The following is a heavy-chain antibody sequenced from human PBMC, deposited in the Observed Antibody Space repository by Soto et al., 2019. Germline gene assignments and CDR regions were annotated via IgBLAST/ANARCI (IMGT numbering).Heavy chain of an antibody. Sequence: QVQLVESGGGVVQPGRSLRLSCAASGFTFSSYAMHWVRQAPGKGLEWVAVISYDGSNKYYADSVKGRFTISRDNSKNTLYLQMNSLRAEDTAVYYCARDQDYDFWCTADVWGQGTTVTVSS. CDR2: ISYDGSNK. J-gene: IGHJ6*02. CDR1: GFTFSSYA. CDR3: ARDQDYDFWCTADV. D-gene: IGHD3-3*01. V-gene: IGHV3-30-3*01.